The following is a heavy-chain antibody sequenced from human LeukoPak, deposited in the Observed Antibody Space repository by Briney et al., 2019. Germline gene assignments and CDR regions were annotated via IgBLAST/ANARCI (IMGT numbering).Heavy chain of an antibody. D-gene: IGHD2-21*02. CDR3: ARDRCNGGDCASWNYMDV. CDR1: GYTFTGYY. J-gene: IGHJ6*03. V-gene: IGHV1-2*02. Sequence: ASVKVSCKASGYTFTGYYIHWVRQAPGQGLEWMGWINPNSGGTNYAQKFQGRVTLSRDASPKTDYMELSSLRSDDTAIYYCARDRCNGGDCASWNYMDVWGKGTMVTVSS. CDR2: INPNSGGT.